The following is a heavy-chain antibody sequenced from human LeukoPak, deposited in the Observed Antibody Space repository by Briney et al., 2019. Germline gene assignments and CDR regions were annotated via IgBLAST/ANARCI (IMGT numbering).Heavy chain of an antibody. D-gene: IGHD2-15*01. Sequence: PSETLSLTCTVSGGSISSYYWSWIRQPPGKGLEGIGYIYYRGSTNYNPSLKSRVTISVDTSKNQFSLKLSSVTAADPAVYYCARSEGVVAASRRKTNWFDPWGQGTLVTVSS. CDR3: ARSEGVVAASRRKTNWFDP. CDR2: IYYRGST. J-gene: IGHJ5*02. CDR1: GGSISSYY. V-gene: IGHV4-59*01.